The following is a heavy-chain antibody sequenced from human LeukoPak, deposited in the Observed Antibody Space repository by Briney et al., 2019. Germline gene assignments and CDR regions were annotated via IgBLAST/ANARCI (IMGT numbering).Heavy chain of an antibody. CDR2: ISSNGGTT. J-gene: IGHJ4*02. Sequence: PGGSLRLSCAASGFTFSSYAIHWVRQAPGKGLEYVSVISSNGGTTYYGNSVKGRFTISRDNSKNTVYLQMGSLRAEDTAVYYCARGRSVNCGSRYFDFWGQGTLVTVSS. CDR3: ARGRSVNCGSRYFDF. V-gene: IGHV3-64*01. CDR1: GFTFSSYA. D-gene: IGHD3-10*01.